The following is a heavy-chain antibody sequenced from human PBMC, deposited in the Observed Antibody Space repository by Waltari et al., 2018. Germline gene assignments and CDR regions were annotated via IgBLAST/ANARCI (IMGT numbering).Heavy chain of an antibody. CDR1: GFTFSRYN. V-gene: IGHV3-48*04. CDR3: ARETYNHFWSGYSDY. D-gene: IGHD3-3*01. Sequence: EVQLVESGGGLVQPGGSLRLSCAASGFTFSRYNMNWVRQAPGKGLEWVSYISSSSSTIYYADSVKCRFTISRDNAQNSLYLQMSSLRAEDTAVYYCARETYNHFWSGYSDYWGQGTLVTASS. J-gene: IGHJ4*02. CDR2: ISSSSSTI.